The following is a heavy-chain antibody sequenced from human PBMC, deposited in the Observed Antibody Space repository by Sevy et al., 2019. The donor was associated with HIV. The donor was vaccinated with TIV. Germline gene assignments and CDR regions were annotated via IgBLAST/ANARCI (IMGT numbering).Heavy chain of an antibody. D-gene: IGHD2-15*01. CDR2: IWYDGSNK. J-gene: IGHJ4*02. V-gene: IGHV3-33*01. Sequence: GGSLRLSCAASGFTFSSYGMHWVRQAPGKGLEWVAVIWYDGSNKYYADSVKGRFTMSRDNSKITLYLQMNSLRAEDTAVYYCARDIEGYCSGGSCYGTNYWGQGTLVTVSS. CDR3: ARDIEGYCSGGSCYGTNY. CDR1: GFTFSSYG.